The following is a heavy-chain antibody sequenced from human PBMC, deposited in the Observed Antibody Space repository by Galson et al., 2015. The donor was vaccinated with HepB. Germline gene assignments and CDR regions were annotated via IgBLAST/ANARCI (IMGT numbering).Heavy chain of an antibody. CDR2: IDPSDSNS. J-gene: IGHJ6*02. CDR1: GYSFTSYW. Sequence: QSGAEVKKPGESLRISCKSSGYSFTSYWISWVRQMPGKGLEWMGRIDPSDSNSNYSPSFQGHVTISSDKSINTAYLQWSSLQASDTAMYYCARLAIPGPPSYSWSDQDDSSHGMDVWGQGTTVTVSS. CDR3: ARLAIPGPPSYSWSDQDDSSHGMDV. V-gene: IGHV5-10-1*01. D-gene: IGHD1-26*01.